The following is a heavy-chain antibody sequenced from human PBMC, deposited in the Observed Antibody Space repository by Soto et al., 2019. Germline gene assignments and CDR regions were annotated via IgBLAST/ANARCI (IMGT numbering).Heavy chain of an antibody. CDR3: AREKYGAYGFVGDGP. CDR2: IYYSGST. V-gene: IGHV4-61*08. J-gene: IGHJ5*02. D-gene: IGHD4-17*01. CDR1: EGHGVDGGYC. Sequence: PLQPLPVRWSVSEGHGVDGGYCWSWKRQPPGKGLEWIGYIYYSGSTNYNPSLKSRVTISVDTSKNQFSLKLSSVTAADTAVYYCAREKYGAYGFVGDGPRGQGTLVTVSS.